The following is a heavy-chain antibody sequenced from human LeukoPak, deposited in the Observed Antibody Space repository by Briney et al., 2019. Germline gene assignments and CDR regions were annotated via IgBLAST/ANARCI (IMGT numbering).Heavy chain of an antibody. D-gene: IGHD2-21*02. CDR3: AKSDGYGLIDC. J-gene: IGHJ4*02. CDR1: GVSLSTSRYY. V-gene: IGHV4-39*01. CDR2: IYYTGPT. Sequence: SETLSLTCTVSGVSLSTSRYYWGWIRQPPGKGLEWIGNIYYTGPTYYNASLESRVTISLDTSKNQFFLKLNSVTAADTAMYYCAKSDGYGLIDCLGQGTLVTVSS.